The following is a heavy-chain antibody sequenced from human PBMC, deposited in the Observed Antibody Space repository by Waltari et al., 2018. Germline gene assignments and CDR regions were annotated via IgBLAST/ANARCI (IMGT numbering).Heavy chain of an antibody. D-gene: IGHD3-22*01. CDR1: GFTLSYYW. V-gene: IGHV3-7*03. J-gene: IGHJ5*02. CDR3: TRKKYYYDTSELGWFDP. Sequence: EVQLVESGGGLVQPGGSLRLSCAAAGFTLSYYWVSWVRQAPGKGLEWVANIKQDGSDKYYVDSVKGRFTISRDNTKSSLYLQMNSLRAEDTAIYYCTRKKYYYDTSELGWFDPWGQGTLVTVSS. CDR2: IKQDGSDK.